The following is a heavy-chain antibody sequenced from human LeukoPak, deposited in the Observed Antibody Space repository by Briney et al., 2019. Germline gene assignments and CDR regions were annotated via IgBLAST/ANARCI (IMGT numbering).Heavy chain of an antibody. CDR1: GGTFSSYA. CDR3: ARGTWVDYYGSGSYYNFDY. D-gene: IGHD3-10*01. J-gene: IGHJ4*02. V-gene: IGHV1-69*13. CDR2: IIPIFGTA. Sequence: GASVKVSCKASGGTFSSYAISWVRQAPGQGLEWMGGIIPIFGTANYAQKFQGRVTITADESTSTAYMELSSLRSEDTAVYYCARGTWVDYYGSGSYYNFDYWSQGTLVTVSS.